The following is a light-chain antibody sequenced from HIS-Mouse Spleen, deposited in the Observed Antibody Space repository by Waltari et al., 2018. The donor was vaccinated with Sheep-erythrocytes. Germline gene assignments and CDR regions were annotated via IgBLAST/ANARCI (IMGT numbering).Light chain of an antibody. J-gene: IGKJ4*01. Sequence: DIQMTQSPSSLSPSVEERFTITCRASQSISSYLNWYQQKPGKAPKLLIYAASSLQSGVPSRFSGSGSGTDFTLTISSLQPEDFATYYCQQSYSTPPTFGGGTKVEIK. CDR2: AAS. V-gene: IGKV1-39*01. CDR3: QQSYSTPPT. CDR1: QSISSY.